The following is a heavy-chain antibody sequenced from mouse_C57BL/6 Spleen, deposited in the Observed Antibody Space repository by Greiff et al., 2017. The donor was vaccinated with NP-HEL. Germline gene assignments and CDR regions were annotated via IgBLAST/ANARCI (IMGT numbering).Heavy chain of an antibody. CDR2: IYPGSGST. Sequence: VQLQQPGAELVKPGASVKMSCKASGYTFTSYWITWVKQRPGQGLEWIGDIYPGSGSTNYNEKFKSKATLTVDTSSSTAYMQLSSLTSEDSAVYYCAREYDYDWYFDVWGTGTTVTVSS. CDR3: AREYDYDWYFDV. V-gene: IGHV1-55*01. D-gene: IGHD2-4*01. J-gene: IGHJ1*03. CDR1: GYTFTSYW.